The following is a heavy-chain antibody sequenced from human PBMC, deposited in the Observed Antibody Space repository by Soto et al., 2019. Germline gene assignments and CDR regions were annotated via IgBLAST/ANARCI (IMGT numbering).Heavy chain of an antibody. J-gene: IGHJ4*02. Sequence: EVQLVESGGGSVQPGGSLSPSCVASGITLPIYWMHWVRQVPGKGLVWVARVDSDGRGTSYADFVKGRFTISRDNAKNTLYLQMNSLRVEDTAMYYCGTVFEHWGQGIPVTVSS. CDR2: VDSDGRGT. V-gene: IGHV3-74*01. CDR3: GTVFEH. CDR1: GITLPIYW.